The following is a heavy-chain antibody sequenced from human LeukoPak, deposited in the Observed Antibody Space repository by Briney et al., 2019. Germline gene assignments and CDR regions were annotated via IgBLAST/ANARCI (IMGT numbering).Heavy chain of an antibody. D-gene: IGHD2-21*02. V-gene: IGHV3-74*01. Sequence: GGSLRLSCATSGFTFRSFWMSWVRQAPGKGLVWVSRINSDGSSISYADSVKGRFTISRDNAKNTLYLQMNSLRAEDTAVYYCARDMGGGDLSAFDIWGRGTMVTVSS. CDR3: ARDMGGGDLSAFDI. CDR1: GFTFRSFW. CDR2: INSDGSSI. J-gene: IGHJ3*02.